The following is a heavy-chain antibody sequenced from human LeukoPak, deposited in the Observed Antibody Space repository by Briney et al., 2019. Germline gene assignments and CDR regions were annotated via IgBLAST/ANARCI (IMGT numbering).Heavy chain of an antibody. Sequence: GGSLRLSCAASGFTVSSNYMSWVRQAPGKGLDWVSVIGSGGDTYYSDGVQGRFTISRDNSKNTLYLQMNSLRADDTAVYYCAKYYAARSRSFDFWGQGTLVTVSS. CDR2: IGSGGDT. D-gene: IGHD3-10*01. CDR1: GFTVSSNY. J-gene: IGHJ4*02. V-gene: IGHV3-53*01. CDR3: AKYYAARSRSFDF.